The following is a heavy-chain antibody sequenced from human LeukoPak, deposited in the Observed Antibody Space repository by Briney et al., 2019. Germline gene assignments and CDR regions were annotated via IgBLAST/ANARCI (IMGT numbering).Heavy chain of an antibody. CDR2: ISYDRSNE. V-gene: IGHV3-30*18. Sequence: PGGSLRLSCAASGFTFSNYGMHWVRQAPGKGLEWVAVISYDRSNEYYADSVKGRFTISRDNSKNTLYLQMNSLRAEDTAAYYCAKERMPGSGAFDIWGQGTMVTVSS. CDR3: AKERMPGSGAFDI. D-gene: IGHD3-10*01. J-gene: IGHJ3*02. CDR1: GFTFSNYG.